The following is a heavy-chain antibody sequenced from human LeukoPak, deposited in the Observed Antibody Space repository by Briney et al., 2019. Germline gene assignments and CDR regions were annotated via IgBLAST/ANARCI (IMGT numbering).Heavy chain of an antibody. CDR3: ARGYRVEGARSAFDI. CDR2: INHSGST. D-gene: IGHD1-26*01. Sequence: PSETLSLTCAVYGGSFSGYYWSWIRQPPGKGLEWIGEINHSGSTNYNPSLKSRVTISVDTSKNQFSLKLSSVTAADTAVYYCARGYRVEGARSAFDIWGQGTMVTVSS. CDR1: GGSFSGYY. J-gene: IGHJ3*02. V-gene: IGHV4-34*01.